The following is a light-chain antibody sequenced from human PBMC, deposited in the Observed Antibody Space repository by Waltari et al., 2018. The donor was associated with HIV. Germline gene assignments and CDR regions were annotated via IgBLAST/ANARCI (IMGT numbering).Light chain of an antibody. V-gene: IGLV1-51*01. J-gene: IGLJ2*01. CDR1: SSNIGGNY. Sequence: QSVLTQPSSVSAAAGQKVSMSCPARSSNIGGNYVSWYQQFPGAAPKLLIYDNDQRPSGIPDRLSGSKSGTSATLGITGLQTGDEGDYYCATWDTSVTAIIFGGGTRVTVL. CDR3: ATWDTSVTAII. CDR2: DND.